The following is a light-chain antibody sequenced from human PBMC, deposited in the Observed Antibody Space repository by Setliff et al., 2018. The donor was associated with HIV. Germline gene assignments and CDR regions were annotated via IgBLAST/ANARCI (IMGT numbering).Light chain of an antibody. V-gene: IGLV2-14*03. CDR3: SSYTSSSTYV. Sequence: QSALTQPASVSGSLGQSTTISCTGTSSDVGTYNYVSWYQQHPGKAPKLTIYDVSKRPSGVSNRFSGSKSGNTASLTISGLQAEDEADYYCSSYTSSSTYVFGTGTKVTVL. CDR2: DVS. J-gene: IGLJ1*01. CDR1: SSDVGTYNY.